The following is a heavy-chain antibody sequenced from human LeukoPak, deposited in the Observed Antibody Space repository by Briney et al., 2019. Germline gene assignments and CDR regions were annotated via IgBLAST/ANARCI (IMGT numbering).Heavy chain of an antibody. J-gene: IGHJ4*02. V-gene: IGHV4-39*01. CDR2: IYYSAST. D-gene: IGHD3-9*01. CDR3: ARHPVLRYLGT. Sequence: EWIGSIYYSASTYYNPSLKSRVTISVDTSKNQFSLKLSSVSAADTAVYYCARHPVLRYLGTWGQGTLVTVSS.